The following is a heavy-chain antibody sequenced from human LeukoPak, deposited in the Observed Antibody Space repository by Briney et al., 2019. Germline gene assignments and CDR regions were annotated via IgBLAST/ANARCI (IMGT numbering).Heavy chain of an antibody. Sequence: SETLSLTCTVSGGSISSYYWSWIRQPPGKGLEWIGYIYTSGSTNYNPSLKSRVTISVDTSKNQYSLKLSSVTAADTAVYYCARHRRSAVWAVVDPWGQGTLVTVSS. CDR1: GGSISSYY. CDR2: IYTSGST. J-gene: IGHJ5*02. D-gene: IGHD2-15*01. V-gene: IGHV4-4*09. CDR3: ARHRRSAVWAVVDP.